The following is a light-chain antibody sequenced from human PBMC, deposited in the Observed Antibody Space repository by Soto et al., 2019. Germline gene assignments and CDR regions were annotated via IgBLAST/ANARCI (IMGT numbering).Light chain of an antibody. CDR1: QDISND. Sequence: IQMTQSPSSLSASVGDRVTITCQASQDISNDLNWYQQRPGKAPYLLIYDASNLDSGVSSRFSGSGSGRDFSFTITSLQPDDVATYFCQQYSSCPLTFGHGTRLEIK. J-gene: IGKJ5*01. V-gene: IGKV1-33*01. CDR3: QQYSSCPLT. CDR2: DAS.